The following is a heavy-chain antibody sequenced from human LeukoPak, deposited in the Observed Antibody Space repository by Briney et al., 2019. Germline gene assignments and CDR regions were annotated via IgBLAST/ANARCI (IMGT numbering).Heavy chain of an antibody. CDR2: MNPNSGNT. CDR1: GYTFTSYD. D-gene: IGHD5-24*01. Sequence: ASVKVSCKASGYTFTSYDINWVRQATGQGREWMGWMNPNSGNTGYAQKFQGRVTITRNTSISTAYMELSSLRSEDTAVYYCARVLRRDGYWPPYYWGQGTLVTVSS. CDR3: ARVLRRDGYWPPYY. V-gene: IGHV1-8*03. J-gene: IGHJ4*02.